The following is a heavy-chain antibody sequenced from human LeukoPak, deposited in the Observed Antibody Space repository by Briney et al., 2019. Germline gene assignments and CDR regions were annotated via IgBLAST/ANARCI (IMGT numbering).Heavy chain of an antibody. V-gene: IGHV4-30-4*01. J-gene: IGHJ4*02. CDR2: IYYSGST. CDR3: ARCAVAGTSDSDY. Sequence: SQTLSLTCTVSGGSISSGDYYWSWIRQPPGKGLEWIGYIYYSGSTYYNPSLKSRVTISVDTSKNQFSLKLSSVTAADTAVYYCARCAVAGTSDSDYWGQGTLVTVSS. CDR1: GGSISSGDYY. D-gene: IGHD6-19*01.